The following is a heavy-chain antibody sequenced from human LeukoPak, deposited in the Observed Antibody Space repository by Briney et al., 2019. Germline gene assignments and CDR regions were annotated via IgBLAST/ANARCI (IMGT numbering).Heavy chain of an antibody. CDR3: TTDRWYSADH. D-gene: IGHD2-15*01. CDR1: GFIFSDSW. CDR2: IEKNGSGR. J-gene: IGHJ5*02. Sequence: GGSLRLSCTVSGFIFSDSWMAWIRQAPGKGLEWVAIIEKNGSGRNYVDSVKGRFIISRDNAKNSLFLQMDSLKVEDTAIYYCTTDRWYSADHWGQGTLVTVSS. V-gene: IGHV3-7*03.